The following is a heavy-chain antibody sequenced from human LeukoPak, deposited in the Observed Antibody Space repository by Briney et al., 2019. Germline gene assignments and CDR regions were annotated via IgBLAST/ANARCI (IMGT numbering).Heavy chain of an antibody. CDR2: FDPEDGET. D-gene: IGHD4-11*01. CDR3: ATGGYSNYGYSLGY. Sequence: GASVKVSFTVSGYTLTELSMHWVRQAPGKGLEWMGGFDPEDGETIYAQKFQGRVTMTEDTSTDTAYMELSSLRSEDTAVYYCATGGYSNYGYSLGYWGQGTLVTVSS. V-gene: IGHV1-24*01. J-gene: IGHJ4*02. CDR1: GYTLTELS.